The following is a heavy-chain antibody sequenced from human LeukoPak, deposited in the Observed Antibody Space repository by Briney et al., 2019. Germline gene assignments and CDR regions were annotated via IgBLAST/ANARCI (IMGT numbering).Heavy chain of an antibody. CDR3: SRGRATSSWVYYYMDV. V-gene: IGHV3-21*01. CDR1: GFTFSTYS. Sequence: GGSLRLSCAVSGFTFSTYSMNWVRQAPGKGLEWGSSITSRSSYIYYADSVRGRFTISRDDARNSLYLQMNSLRAEDTAVYYCSRGRATSSWVYYYMDVWGKGTTVTVSS. D-gene: IGHD6-13*01. J-gene: IGHJ6*03. CDR2: ITSRSSYI.